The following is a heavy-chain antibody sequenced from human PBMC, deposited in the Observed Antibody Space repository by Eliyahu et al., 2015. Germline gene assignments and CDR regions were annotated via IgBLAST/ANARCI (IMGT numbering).Heavy chain of an antibody. V-gene: IGHV3-66*01. Sequence: EVQLVESGGGLVQPGGSLRXSXAAXGXTVSSHXXXLGPPGPGKGVEWVSVIXSGGSTYYADSVKGRFTISRDNSKNTLYLQMNSLRAEDTAVYYCARDPLPPDDYGDYGWAGPFGMDIWGQGTTVTVSS. CDR2: IXSGGST. CDR1: GXTVSSHX. D-gene: IGHD4-17*01. CDR3: ARDPLPPDDYGDYGWAGPFGMDI. J-gene: IGHJ6*02.